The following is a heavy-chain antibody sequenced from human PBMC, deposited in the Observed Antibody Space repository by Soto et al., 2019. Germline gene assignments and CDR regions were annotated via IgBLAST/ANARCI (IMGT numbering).Heavy chain of an antibody. CDR2: ISSSSSYI. J-gene: IGHJ6*02. V-gene: IGHV3-21*01. CDR1: GFTFSTYS. CDR3: ARYDSSGYYWPYYYYGMDV. Sequence: GGSLRLSCAASGFTFSTYSMNWVRQAPGKGLEWVSSISSSSSYIYYADSVKGRFTISRDNAKNSLYLQMNSLRAYDTAVYYCARYDSSGYYWPYYYYGMDVWGQGTTVTVSS. D-gene: IGHD3-22*01.